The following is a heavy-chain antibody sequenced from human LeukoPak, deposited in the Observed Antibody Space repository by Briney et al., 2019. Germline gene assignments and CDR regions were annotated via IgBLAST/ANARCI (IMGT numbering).Heavy chain of an antibody. V-gene: IGHV1-18*01. D-gene: IGHD2-2*01. CDR1: GYTFTSYG. CDR2: ISAYNGNT. Sequence: ASVKVSCKASGYTFTSYGISWVRQAPGQGLEWMGWISAYNGNTNYAQKLQGRVTITTDESTSTAYMELSSLRSEDTAVYYCARDAPFRYCSSTSCYFGPGDYMDVWGKGTTVTASS. CDR3: ARDAPFRYCSSTSCYFGPGDYMDV. J-gene: IGHJ6*03.